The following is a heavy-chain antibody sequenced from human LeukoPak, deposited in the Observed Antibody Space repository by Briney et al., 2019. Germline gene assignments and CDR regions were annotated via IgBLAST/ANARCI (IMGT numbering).Heavy chain of an antibody. D-gene: IGHD2-15*01. V-gene: IGHV3-23*01. Sequence: GGSLRLSCAASGFSFSSYEMNWVRQAPGKGLEWVSAISGSGGSTYYADSVKGRFTISRDNSKNTLYLQMNSLRAEDTAVYYCAKLVVVVVAATRHDAFDIWGQGTMVTVSS. J-gene: IGHJ3*02. CDR3: AKLVVVVVAATRHDAFDI. CDR1: GFSFSSYE. CDR2: ISGSGGST.